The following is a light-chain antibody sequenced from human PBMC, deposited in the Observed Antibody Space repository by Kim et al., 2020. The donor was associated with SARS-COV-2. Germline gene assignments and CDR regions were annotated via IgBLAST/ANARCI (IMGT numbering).Light chain of an antibody. CDR2: GNF. Sequence: QSELTQPPSVSGAPGQTITISCTGSSANIGAGYDVHWYQQLPGTAPRLLIYGNFNRPSGVPDRFSASKSGTSASLAITDLQADDEADYYCQSYDSSPPTWVFGGGTKVTVL. V-gene: IGLV1-40*01. CDR1: SANIGAGYD. J-gene: IGLJ3*02. CDR3: QSYDSSPPTWV.